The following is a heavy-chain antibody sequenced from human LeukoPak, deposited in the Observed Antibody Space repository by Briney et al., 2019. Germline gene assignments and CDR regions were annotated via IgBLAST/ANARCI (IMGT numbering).Heavy chain of an antibody. CDR2: INHSGST. Sequence: SETLSLTCAVYGGSFSGYYWSWIRQPPGKGLEWIGEINHSGSTNYNPSLKSRVTISVGTSKNQFSLKLSSVTAADTAVYYCARGIYYDSSGYNRWGQGTLVTVSS. J-gene: IGHJ1*01. V-gene: IGHV4-34*01. CDR3: ARGIYYDSSGYNR. D-gene: IGHD3-22*01. CDR1: GGSFSGYY.